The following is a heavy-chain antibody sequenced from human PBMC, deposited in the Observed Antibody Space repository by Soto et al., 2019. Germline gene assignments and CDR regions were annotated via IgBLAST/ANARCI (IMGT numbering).Heavy chain of an antibody. CDR3: ARESRVVAAAHDTFDV. J-gene: IGHJ3*01. CDR2: VYYSGST. Sequence: SETLSLTCTVSGGSISGRDYHWSWSRQLPGKGLEWIGFVYYSGSTYYNPSLQSRVTISVDTSKNQFSLKVRSVTAADTAVYYCARESRVVAAAHDTFDVWGRGTMVTVSS. D-gene: IGHD2-15*01. CDR1: GGSISGRDYH. V-gene: IGHV4-31*03.